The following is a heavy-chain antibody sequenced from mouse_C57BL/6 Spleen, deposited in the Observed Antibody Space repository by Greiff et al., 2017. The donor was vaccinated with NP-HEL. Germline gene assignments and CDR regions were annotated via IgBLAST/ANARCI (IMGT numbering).Heavy chain of an antibody. D-gene: IGHD1-1*01. CDR3: ARDNYGSSVHYYFDY. CDR2: ISDGGSYT. CDR1: GFTFSSYA. V-gene: IGHV5-4*01. J-gene: IGHJ2*01. Sequence: EVKLMESGGGLVKPGGSLKLSCAASGFTFSSYAMSWVRQTPEKRLEWVATISDGGSYTYYPDNVKGRFTISRDNAKNNLYLQMSHLKSEDTAMYYCARDNYGSSVHYYFDYWGQGTTLTVSS.